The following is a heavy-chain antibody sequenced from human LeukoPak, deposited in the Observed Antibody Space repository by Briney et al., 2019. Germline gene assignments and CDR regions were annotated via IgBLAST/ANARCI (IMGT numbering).Heavy chain of an antibody. CDR3: ARDSYSGSLGY. CDR1: GFTFSSYD. J-gene: IGHJ4*02. Sequence: GGSLRLPCAASGFTFSSYDMHWVRHATGKGLEWVSAIGTAGDTYYPGSVKGRFTISRENAKNSLFLQMNGLRAGDTAVYYCARDSYSGSLGYWGQGTLVTVSS. D-gene: IGHD1-26*01. V-gene: IGHV3-13*01. CDR2: IGTAGDT.